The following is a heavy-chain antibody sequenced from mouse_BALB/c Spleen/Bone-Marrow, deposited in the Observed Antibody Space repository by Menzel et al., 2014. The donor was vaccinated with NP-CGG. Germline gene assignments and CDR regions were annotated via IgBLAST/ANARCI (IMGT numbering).Heavy chain of an antibody. J-gene: IGHJ1*03. Sequence: EVQGVESGGGLVKPGGSLKLSCAASGFTFSGYAMSWVRQSPEKRLEWVATISSGGSYIHYPDSVKGRFTISRDNAKYFLYLQMSSLKSEDTAMYYCARVYEWYFDVWGRGSTVTVSS. V-gene: IGHV5-6*01. CDR1: GFTFSGYA. CDR3: ARVYEWYFDV. CDR2: ISSGGSYI. D-gene: IGHD2-12*01.